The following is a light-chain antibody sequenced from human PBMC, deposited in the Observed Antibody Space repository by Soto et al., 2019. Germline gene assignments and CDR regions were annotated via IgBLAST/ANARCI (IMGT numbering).Light chain of an antibody. V-gene: IGLV1-44*01. CDR3: AAWADSLTGVV. CDR2: SSN. J-gene: IGLJ2*01. CDR1: SSNIGSNS. Sequence: QSVLTQPPSASGTPGQRVTISCSGSSSNIGSNSVNWYQQLPGTAPKLLMYSSNQRPSGVPDRFSGSKSGTSASLAISGLQSEDEADYYCAAWADSLTGVVFGGGTKLTVL.